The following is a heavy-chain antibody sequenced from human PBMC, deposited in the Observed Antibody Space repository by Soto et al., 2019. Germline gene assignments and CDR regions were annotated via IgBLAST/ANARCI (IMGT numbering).Heavy chain of an antibody. D-gene: IGHD6-6*01. J-gene: IGHJ4*02. CDR2: INSDGSST. Sequence: GGSLRLSCAASGFTFSSYWMHWVRQAPGKGLVWVSRINSDGSSTSYADSVKGRFTISRDNAKNMLYLQMNSLRAEDTAVYYCARVYSSSSDFDYWGQGTLVTVSS. CDR1: GFTFSSYW. V-gene: IGHV3-74*01. CDR3: ARVYSSSSDFDY.